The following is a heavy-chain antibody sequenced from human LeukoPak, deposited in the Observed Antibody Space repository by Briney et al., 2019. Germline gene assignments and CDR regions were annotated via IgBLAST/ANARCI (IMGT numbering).Heavy chain of an antibody. CDR1: GYTFTSYY. Sequence: ASVKVSCKASGYTFTSYYMQWVRQAPGQGREGMGIIKPSGGSTSYAQKFQGRVTMTRDTSTSTVYMELSSLRSEDTAVYYCARGNLMNYYDSSGYYHDWGQGTLVTVSS. V-gene: IGHV1-46*01. CDR2: IKPSGGST. D-gene: IGHD3-22*01. CDR3: ARGNLMNYYDSSGYYHD. J-gene: IGHJ4*02.